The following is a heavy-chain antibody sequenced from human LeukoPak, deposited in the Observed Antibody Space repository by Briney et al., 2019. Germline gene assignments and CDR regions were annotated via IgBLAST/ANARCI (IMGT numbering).Heavy chain of an antibody. D-gene: IGHD2-2*03. J-gene: IGHJ5*02. CDR3: ARDDGGYCSSTSCYLGWIDP. V-gene: IGHV3-21*06. CDR2: ITSSSTYI. CDR1: GFNFSRYS. Sequence: PGGSLRLSCAASGFNFSRYSMNWVRQAPGKGLEWVSSITSSSTYIYYADSVKGRFTISRDNAKNSLYLQMNSLRAEDTAVYYCARDDGGYCSSTSCYLGWIDPWGQGTLVTVSP.